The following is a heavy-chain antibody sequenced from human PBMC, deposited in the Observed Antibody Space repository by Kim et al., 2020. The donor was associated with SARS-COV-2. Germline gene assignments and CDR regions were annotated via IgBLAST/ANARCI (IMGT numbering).Heavy chain of an antibody. V-gene: IGHV3-9*01. Sequence: GGSLRLSCAASGFTFDDYAMHWVRQAPGKGLEWVSGISWNSGSIGYADSVKGRFTISRDNAKNSLYLQMNSLRAEDTALYYCAKDITMVRGVADAFDIWGPGTMVSVSS. CDR1: GFTFDDYA. CDR2: ISWNSGSI. CDR3: AKDITMVRGVADAFDI. D-gene: IGHD3-10*01. J-gene: IGHJ3*02.